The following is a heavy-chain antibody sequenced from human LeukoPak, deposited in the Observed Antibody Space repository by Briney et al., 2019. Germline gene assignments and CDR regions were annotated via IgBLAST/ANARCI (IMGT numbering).Heavy chain of an antibody. Sequence: GGSLRLSCAASGFTFSSYAMHWVRQAPGKGLEYVSGISTNGGSTYYADSVKGRFTISRDNSKNTLFLQMDSLGAEDMAVYYCARGGGRNTTMVWACDYWGQGTLVTVSS. CDR2: ISTNGGST. V-gene: IGHV3-64*02. CDR1: GFTFSSYA. D-gene: IGHD5-18*01. CDR3: ARGGGRNTTMVWACDY. J-gene: IGHJ4*02.